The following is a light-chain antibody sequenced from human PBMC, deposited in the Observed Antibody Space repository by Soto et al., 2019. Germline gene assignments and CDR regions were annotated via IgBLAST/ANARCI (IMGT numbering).Light chain of an antibody. CDR1: QGISSW. Sequence: DIQMNQSPSSVSASVGDRVTITCQASQGISSWLAWYQQKPGKAPKLLIYAASSLQRGVSSRFSGSGSGTDFTLTIDSLQPDDFAIYYCQQCFSIPPTFGHGTKVDI. CDR2: AAS. V-gene: IGKV1-12*01. CDR3: QQCFSIPPT. J-gene: IGKJ1*01.